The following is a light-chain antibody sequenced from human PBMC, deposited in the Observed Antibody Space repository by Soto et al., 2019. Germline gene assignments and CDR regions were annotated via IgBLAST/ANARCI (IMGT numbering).Light chain of an antibody. Sequence: DIQMTQSPSSVSASVGDRVTITCRASQDIDNWLAWYQQKPGKSPKILIYSASTLQDGVPSRFSGRGYGTDFTLTISGLEPKDFALYYCQQYDITPPNTFGGGTKVEV. CDR1: QDIDNW. J-gene: IGKJ4*01. V-gene: IGKV1-12*01. CDR2: SAS. CDR3: QQYDITPPNT.